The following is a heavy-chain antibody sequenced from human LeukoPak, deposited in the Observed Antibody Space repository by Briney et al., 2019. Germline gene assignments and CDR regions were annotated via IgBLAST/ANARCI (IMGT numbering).Heavy chain of an antibody. V-gene: IGHV3-30*18. CDR3: AKSRGVVPAAPLGY. CDR1: GFTFSSYG. D-gene: IGHD2-2*01. J-gene: IGHJ4*02. Sequence: GGSLRLSCAASGFTFSSYGMHWVRQAPGKGLEWVAVISYDGSNKYYADSVKGRFTISRDNSENTLYLQMNSLRAEDTAVYYCAKSRGVVPAAPLGYWGQGTLVTVSS. CDR2: ISYDGSNK.